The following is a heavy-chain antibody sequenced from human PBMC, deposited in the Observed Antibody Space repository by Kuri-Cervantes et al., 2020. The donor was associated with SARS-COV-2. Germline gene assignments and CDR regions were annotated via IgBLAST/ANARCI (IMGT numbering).Heavy chain of an antibody. CDR2: IYTSGST. CDR1: GGSISSYY. CDR3: ARAKSGGVPYYFDY. V-gene: IGHV4-4*07. D-gene: IGHD3-3*01. Sequence: SETLSLTCTVSGGSISSYYWSWIRQPAGKGLEWIGRIYTSGSTNYNPSLKSRVTISVDTSKNQFSLKLSSVTAADTAVYYCARAKSGGVPYYFDYWGQGTLVTVSS. J-gene: IGHJ4*02.